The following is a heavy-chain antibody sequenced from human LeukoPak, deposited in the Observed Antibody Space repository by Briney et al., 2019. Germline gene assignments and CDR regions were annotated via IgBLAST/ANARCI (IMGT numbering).Heavy chain of an antibody. V-gene: IGHV4-34*01. J-gene: IGHJ6*02. CDR2: INHSGST. Sequence: SETLSLTCALYSRSFCGYYWRWIRHPPGRGRVWCGEINHSGSTKYNPYLKSRVTISVDPSNNQFSLKLGSVTAADTAVYYCARGLGTALNYYYYYGMDVWGQGTTVTVPS. CDR1: SRSFCGYY. CDR3: ARGLGTALNYYYYYGMDV.